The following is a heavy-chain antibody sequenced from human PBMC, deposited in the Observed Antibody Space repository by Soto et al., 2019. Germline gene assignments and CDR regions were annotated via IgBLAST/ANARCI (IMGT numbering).Heavy chain of an antibody. J-gene: IGHJ5*02. Sequence: SETLSLTCTVSGGSISSYYWSWIRQPAGKGLEWIGRIYTSGSTNYNPSLKSRVTMSVDTSKNQFSLKLSSVTAADTAVYYCARDGTTLGDHRLDPWGQGTQVTVSS. CDR2: IYTSGST. CDR3: ARDGTTLGDHRLDP. CDR1: GGSISSYY. V-gene: IGHV4-4*07. D-gene: IGHD1-1*01.